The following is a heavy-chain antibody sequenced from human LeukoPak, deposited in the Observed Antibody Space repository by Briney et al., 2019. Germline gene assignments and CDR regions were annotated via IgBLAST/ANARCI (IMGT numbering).Heavy chain of an antibody. CDR1: GFTFSSYA. J-gene: IGHJ4*02. CDR3: ARGIAAAGFDY. V-gene: IGHV3-30*09. CDR2: ISYDGSNK. Sequence: GGSLRLSCAASGFTFSSYAMHWVRQAPGKGLEWVAVISYDGSNKYYADSVKGRFAISRDNSKNTLYLQMNSLRAEDTAVYYCARGIAAAGFDYWGQGTLVTVSS. D-gene: IGHD6-13*01.